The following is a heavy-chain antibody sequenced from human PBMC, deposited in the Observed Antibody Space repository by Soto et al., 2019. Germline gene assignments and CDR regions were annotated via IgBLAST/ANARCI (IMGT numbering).Heavy chain of an antibody. CDR3: ARGYSSGPDY. V-gene: IGHV3-74*01. CDR2: INSDGSTT. CDR1: GFTFSNHW. D-gene: IGHD6-19*01. Sequence: EVQLVESGGGLVQPGGSLRLSCAASGFTFSNHWMHWVRHAPGKGLECVSRINSDGSTTTYADSVKGRFTIFRHNAKNTLYLQLNSLRAEDTALYYCARGYSSGPDYWGQGTLVTVAS. J-gene: IGHJ4*02.